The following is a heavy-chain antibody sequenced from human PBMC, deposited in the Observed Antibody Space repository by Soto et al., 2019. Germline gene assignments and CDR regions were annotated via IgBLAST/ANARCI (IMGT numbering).Heavy chain of an antibody. CDR3: VKGNPQWLVDLGY. CDR2: ISSNGGST. V-gene: IGHV3-64D*06. D-gene: IGHD6-19*01. Sequence: GGSLRLSCSASGFTFSSYAMHWVRQAPGKGLEYVSAISSNGGSTYYADSVKGRFTISRDNSKNTLYLQMSSLRAEDTAVYYCVKGNPQWLVDLGYWGQGPLVTVSS. J-gene: IGHJ4*02. CDR1: GFTFSSYA.